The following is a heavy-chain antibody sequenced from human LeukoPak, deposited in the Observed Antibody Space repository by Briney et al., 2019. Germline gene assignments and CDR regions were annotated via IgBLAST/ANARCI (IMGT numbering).Heavy chain of an antibody. J-gene: IGHJ4*02. CDR3: AKDGVNSLDY. Sequence: GXXLRLSCAASGFTFSSYGMHWVRHAPGKGLEWVAAIWYDGSNKYYADSVKGRFTISRDNSKNTLYLQMNSLRAEDTAVYYCAKDGVNSLDYWGQGTLVTVSS. V-gene: IGHV3-33*06. CDR2: IWYDGSNK. D-gene: IGHD1-1*01. CDR1: GFTFSSYG.